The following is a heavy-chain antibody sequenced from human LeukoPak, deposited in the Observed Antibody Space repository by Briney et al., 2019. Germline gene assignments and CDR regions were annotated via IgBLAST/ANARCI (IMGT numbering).Heavy chain of an antibody. D-gene: IGHD6-13*01. CDR1: GYTFTGYY. J-gene: IGHJ5*02. Sequence: GGSLRLSGAASGYTFTGYYMHWVRQAPGQGLEWMGWINPNSGGTNYAQKFQGRVTMTRDTSISTAYMELSRLRSDDTAVYYCARDLIAAAGTGGEGNWFDPWGQGTLVTVSS. CDR3: ARDLIAAAGTGGEGNWFDP. CDR2: INPNSGGT. V-gene: IGHV1-2*02.